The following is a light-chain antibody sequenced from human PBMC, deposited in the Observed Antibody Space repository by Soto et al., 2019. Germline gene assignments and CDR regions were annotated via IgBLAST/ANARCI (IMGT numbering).Light chain of an antibody. CDR3: QQGNSFPRT. Sequence: VQMTQSLASLSASVEDTVTIACRASQFIGTWLAWYQQKPGKAPNLLIYGSSTLQSGVPSRFSGSGSGTDFTLTITSLQPEDFATYFCQQGNSFPRTLGQGTKVDIK. J-gene: IGKJ1*01. CDR1: QFIGTW. CDR2: GSS. V-gene: IGKV1-12*01.